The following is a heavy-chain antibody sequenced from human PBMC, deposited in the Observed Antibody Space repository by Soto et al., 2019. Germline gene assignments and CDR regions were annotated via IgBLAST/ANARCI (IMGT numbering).Heavy chain of an antibody. V-gene: IGHV4-30-4*01. D-gene: IGHD6-6*01. CDR2: IYYSGST. J-gene: IGHJ6*02. CDR1: GGSISSGDYY. Sequence: PSETVSLTCTVSGGSISSGDYYWSWIRQPPGKGLEWIGYIYYSGSTYYNPSLKSRVTISVDTSKNQFSLKLSSVTAADTAVYYCARAVAARDYYYGMDVWGQGTTVTVSS. CDR3: ARAVAARDYYYGMDV.